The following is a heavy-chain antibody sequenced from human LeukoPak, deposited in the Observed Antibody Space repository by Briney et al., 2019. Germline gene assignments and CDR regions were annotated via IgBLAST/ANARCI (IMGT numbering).Heavy chain of an antibody. D-gene: IGHD3-9*01. J-gene: IGHJ6*02. CDR2: ISGSGGST. CDR3: AKAVSAPYDILTGPSMDV. V-gene: IGHV3-23*01. Sequence: GGSLRLSCAASGFTFSSYAMSWVRQAPGKGLEWVSAISGSGGSTYYADSVKGRFTISRDNSKNTLYLQMNSLRAEDTAVYYCAKAVSAPYDILTGPSMDVWGQGTTVTVSS. CDR1: GFTFSSYA.